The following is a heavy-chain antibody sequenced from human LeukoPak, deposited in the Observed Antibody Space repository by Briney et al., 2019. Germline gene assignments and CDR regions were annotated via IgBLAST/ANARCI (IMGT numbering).Heavy chain of an antibody. Sequence: PSETLSLTCTVSGGSISNFYWSWIRQPPGKGLEWIAYIYYWGSTNYNPSLKSRVTISVDTSKNQFSLKLNSVTAADTAMYYCARGVNPVQYYFDFWGPGTLVTVSS. D-gene: IGHD3-10*02. V-gene: IGHV4-59*01. CDR3: ARGVNPVQYYFDF. CDR2: IYYWGST. J-gene: IGHJ4*02. CDR1: GGSISNFY.